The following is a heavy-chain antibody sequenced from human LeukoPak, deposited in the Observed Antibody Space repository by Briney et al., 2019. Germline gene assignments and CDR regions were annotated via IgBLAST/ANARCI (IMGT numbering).Heavy chain of an antibody. CDR2: IIPIFGTA. J-gene: IGHJ4*02. V-gene: IGHV1-69*05. Sequence: ASVKVSCKVSGYTLTELSMHWVRQAPGQGLEWMGGIIPIFGTANYAQKFQGRVTITTDESTSTAYMELSSLRSEDTAVYYCARGYYDSSGYRYFDYWGQGTLVTVSS. D-gene: IGHD3-22*01. CDR1: GYTLTELS. CDR3: ARGYYDSSGYRYFDY.